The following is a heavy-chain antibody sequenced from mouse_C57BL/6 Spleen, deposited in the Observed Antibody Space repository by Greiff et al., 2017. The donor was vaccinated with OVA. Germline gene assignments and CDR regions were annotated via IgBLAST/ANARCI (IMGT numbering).Heavy chain of an antibody. J-gene: IGHJ1*03. CDR1: GYTFTDYN. CDR3: AREGVYYYGSSWYFDV. CDR2: INPNNGGT. V-gene: IGHV1-22*01. D-gene: IGHD1-1*01. Sequence: EVQLQQSGPELVKPGASVKMSCKASGYTFTDYNMHWVKQSHGKSLEWIGYINPNNGGTSYNQKFKGKATLTVNKSSSTAYMELRSLTSEDSAVYYCAREGVYYYGSSWYFDVWGTGTTVTVSS.